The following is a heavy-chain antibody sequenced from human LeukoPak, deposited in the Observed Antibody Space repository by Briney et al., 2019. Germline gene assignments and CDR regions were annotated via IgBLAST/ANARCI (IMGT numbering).Heavy chain of an antibody. J-gene: IGHJ4*02. CDR2: VTSSSTYV. CDR1: TFTFSWYS. V-gene: IGHV3-21*01. Sequence: TGGSLRLSCVASTFTFSWYSMHWGPHAPGKGWEWVSSVTSSSTYVYFGDSVKSRYTISRDNTQNSLDLQMTSLRGDDTAVYYCARGPDTAMVVFDYWGQGTLVTVSS. D-gene: IGHD5-18*01. CDR3: ARGPDTAMVVFDY.